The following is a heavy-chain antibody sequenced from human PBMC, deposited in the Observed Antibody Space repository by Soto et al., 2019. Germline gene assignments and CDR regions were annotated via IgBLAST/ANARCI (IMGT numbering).Heavy chain of an antibody. CDR2: NWYDGSNQ. CDR3: ARDPKPVWFAEFQVDY. CDR1: GFTFSSYG. D-gene: IGHD3-10*01. J-gene: IGHJ4*02. Sequence: QVQLVASGGGVVQPGRSLRLSCAASGFTFSSYGMHWDRQAPGTGLEWVADNWYDGSNQYYADSVKDRFTISSDNSKNTLYLQIDSQRAEDTAVDYCARDPKPVWFAEFQVDYWGQGTLVTVCS. V-gene: IGHV3-33*01.